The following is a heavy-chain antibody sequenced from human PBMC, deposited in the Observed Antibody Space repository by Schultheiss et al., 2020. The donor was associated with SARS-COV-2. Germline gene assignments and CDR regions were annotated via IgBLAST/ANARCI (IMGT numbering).Heavy chain of an antibody. V-gene: IGHV4-34*01. CDR2: IYYSGST. Sequence: SETLSLTCAVYGGSFSGYYWGWIRQPPGKGLEWIGSIYYSGSTNYNPSLKSRVTISVDTSKNQFSLKLSSVTAADTAVYYCARVWVSVTGTNNWFDPWGRETLDTVPS. J-gene: IGHJ5*02. CDR1: GGSFSGYY. CDR3: ARVWVSVTGTNNWFDP. D-gene: IGHD1-7*01.